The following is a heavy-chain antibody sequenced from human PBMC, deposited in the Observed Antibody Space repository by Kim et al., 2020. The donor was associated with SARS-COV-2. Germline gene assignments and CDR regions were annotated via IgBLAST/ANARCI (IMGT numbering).Heavy chain of an antibody. CDR3: ARRRVPAYYYYYYMDV. D-gene: IGHD2-2*01. J-gene: IGHJ6*03. V-gene: IGHV4-34*13. Sequence: SLKSRVTISVDTSKNQFSLKLSSVTAADTAVYYCARRRVPAYYYYYYMDVWGKGTTVTVSS.